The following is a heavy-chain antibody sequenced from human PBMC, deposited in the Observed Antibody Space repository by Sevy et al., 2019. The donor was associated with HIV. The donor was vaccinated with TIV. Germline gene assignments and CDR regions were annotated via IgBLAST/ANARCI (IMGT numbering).Heavy chain of an antibody. CDR1: GDSISSSSYY. D-gene: IGHD3-3*01. Sequence: SETLSLTCSVSGDSISSSSYYWVWIRQPPGKGLEWIGTIYYSGRTYYNPSLKSRVTVSVDTSKNQFSLRVSSVTAADTAVYYCASIKIFGVVLDYSDYWGQGTLVTVSS. CDR2: IYYSGRT. V-gene: IGHV4-39*01. J-gene: IGHJ4*02. CDR3: ASIKIFGVVLDYSDY.